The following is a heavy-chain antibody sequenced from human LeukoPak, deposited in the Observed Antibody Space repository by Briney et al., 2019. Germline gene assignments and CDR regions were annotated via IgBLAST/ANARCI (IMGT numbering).Heavy chain of an antibody. CDR2: IKQDGSEK. Sequence: PGGSLRLSCAASGFTFSSYWMSWVRQAPGKGLEWVANIKQDGSEKNYVDSVKGRFTISRDNAKNSLFLQMTSLRVEDTAVYYCARDLLRSTWYYWGQGILVTVSS. CDR3: ARDLLRSTWYY. CDR1: GFTFSSYW. J-gene: IGHJ4*02. V-gene: IGHV3-7*01. D-gene: IGHD6-13*01.